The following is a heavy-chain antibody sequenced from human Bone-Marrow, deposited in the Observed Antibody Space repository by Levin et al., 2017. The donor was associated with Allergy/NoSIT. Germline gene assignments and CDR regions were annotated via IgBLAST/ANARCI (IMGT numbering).Heavy chain of an antibody. Sequence: SVKVSCKTSGDTFNSHSIAWLRQAPGQGLEWMGGIILIFDTVNYAQKFQGRVTITADESTITVYMELRSLRSEDTAVYYCARDMARYFYGMDVWGQGTTVTISS. CDR2: IILIFDTV. V-gene: IGHV1-69*13. CDR3: ARDMARYFYGMDV. J-gene: IGHJ6*02. CDR1: GDTFNSHS. D-gene: IGHD3-10*01.